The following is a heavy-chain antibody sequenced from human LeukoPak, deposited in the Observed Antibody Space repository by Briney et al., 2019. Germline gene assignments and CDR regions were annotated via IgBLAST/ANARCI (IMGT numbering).Heavy chain of an antibody. CDR2: IYYSGST. Sequence: SETLSLTCTVSGVSISSYYWSWIRQPPGKGLERIGYIYYSGSTNYNPSLKSRVTISVDTSKNQFSLKLSSVTAADTAVYYCARDDVGMTAAGSVWGQGTLVIVSS. CDR3: ARDDVGMTAAGSV. V-gene: IGHV4-59*12. J-gene: IGHJ4*02. CDR1: GVSISSYY. D-gene: IGHD6-13*01.